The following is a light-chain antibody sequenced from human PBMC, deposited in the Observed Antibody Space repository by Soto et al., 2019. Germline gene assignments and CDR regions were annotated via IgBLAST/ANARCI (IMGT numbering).Light chain of an antibody. CDR2: GAS. CDR3: QQYGTSSAT. J-gene: IGKJ5*01. Sequence: PGERATLSCRASQSVSNSYLAWYQQKPGQAPRLLIYGASSRATGIPDRFSGSGSGTDFTLTISRLEPEDFAVYYCQQYGTSSATF. V-gene: IGKV3-20*01. CDR1: QSVSNSY.